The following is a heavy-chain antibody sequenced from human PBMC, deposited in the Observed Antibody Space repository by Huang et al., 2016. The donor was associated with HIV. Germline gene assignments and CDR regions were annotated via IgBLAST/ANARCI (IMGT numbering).Heavy chain of an antibody. J-gene: IGHJ4*02. Sequence: QVQLVQSGAEVKKPGASVKVSCKASGYIFISYAMHWVRQAPGQRLEWMGWINAGNGNTKYSQKFQGRVTITRDTSAGTVYMELSSLRSEDTAVYYCARRSYDILTGYYQFDYWGQGTLVTVSS. V-gene: IGHV1-3*01. CDR1: GYIFISYA. D-gene: IGHD3-9*01. CDR3: ARRSYDILTGYYQFDY. CDR2: INAGNGNT.